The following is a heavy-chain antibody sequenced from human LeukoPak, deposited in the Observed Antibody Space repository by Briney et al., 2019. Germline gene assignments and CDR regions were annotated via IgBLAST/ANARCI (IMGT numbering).Heavy chain of an antibody. Sequence: GGSLTLSCAVSGFTFNTFETNWVSQAPGKGLEWVSYISSSGRTIYYADSVKGRFTISRDNAKNSLYLQMNSLRTEDTAVYYCASSTAIGYWGQGTLVTVSS. J-gene: IGHJ4*02. V-gene: IGHV3-48*03. CDR2: ISSSGRTI. CDR1: GFTFNTFE. CDR3: ASSTAIGY.